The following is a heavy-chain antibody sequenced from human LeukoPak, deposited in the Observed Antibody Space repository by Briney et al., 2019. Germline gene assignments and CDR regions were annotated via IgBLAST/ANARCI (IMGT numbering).Heavy chain of an antibody. CDR3: ARVIRGGAFDI. D-gene: IGHD3-10*01. CDR2: LSAYNGNT. J-gene: IGHJ3*02. Sequence: ASVKVSCKASAYTFPSYGISWVRRAPGQGLEWMGWLSAYNGNTNFAEKLQGRVTMNTDTSTSTAYMGLRGLSLDDSGVYYCARVIRGGAFDIWGQGTMVTVSS. V-gene: IGHV1-18*04. CDR1: AYTFPSYG.